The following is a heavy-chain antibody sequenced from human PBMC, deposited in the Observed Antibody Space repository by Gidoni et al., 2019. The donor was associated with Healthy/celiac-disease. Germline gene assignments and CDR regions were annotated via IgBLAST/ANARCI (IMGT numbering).Heavy chain of an antibody. CDR2: ISWNSGSI. J-gene: IGHJ4*02. D-gene: IGHD5-18*01. V-gene: IGHV3-9*01. Sequence: LRLSCAASVFTFDDYAMHWVRQAPGKGLEWVSGISWNSGSIGYADSVKGRFTISRDNAKNSLYLQMNSLRAEDTALYYCASSLTAMVPFDYWGQGTLVTVSS. CDR3: ASSLTAMVPFDY. CDR1: VFTFDDYA.